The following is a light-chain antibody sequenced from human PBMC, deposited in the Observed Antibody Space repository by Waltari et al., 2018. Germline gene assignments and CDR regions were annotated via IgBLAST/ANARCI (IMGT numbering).Light chain of an antibody. J-gene: IGKJ2*01. CDR3: HQYSSLAT. V-gene: IGKV1-5*03. CDR1: QSVVTW. CDR2: MAS. Sequence: DIQLTQSPSTLSASVGDRVTISCRASQSVVTWLAWYQQKPGKAPKLLIYMASILESGVPSRFSGSGAETEFTLTISSLQPDDFATYSCHQYSSLATSGQGTKLDI.